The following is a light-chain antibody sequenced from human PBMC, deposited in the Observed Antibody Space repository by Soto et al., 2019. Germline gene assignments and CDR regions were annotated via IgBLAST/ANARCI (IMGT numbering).Light chain of an antibody. CDR2: GAF. Sequence: EIWLTQSPAPLSLSPGEKATVSCRASPSVSGSYLAWYQQKPGQAPRLLIYGAFNRAAGIPDRFSGSGSGTDFTLTISRLEPEDFAVYYCQQYGTSPRTFGQGTKVDIK. CDR3: QQYGTSPRT. V-gene: IGKV3-20*01. CDR1: PSVSGSY. J-gene: IGKJ1*01.